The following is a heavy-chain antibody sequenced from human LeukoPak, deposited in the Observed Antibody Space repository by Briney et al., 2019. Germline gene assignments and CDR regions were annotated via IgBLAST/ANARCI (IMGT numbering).Heavy chain of an antibody. D-gene: IGHD2-2*01. CDR3: ARGYCSSTSCYRRGSWFDP. CDR1: GGTFSSYA. J-gene: IGHJ5*02. CDR2: IIPIFGTA. Sequence: ASVKVSCKASGGTFSSYAISWVRQAPGQGLEWMGGIIPIFGTANYAQRFQGRVTITADESTSTAYMELSSLRSEDTAVYYCARGYCSSTSCYRRGSWFDPWGQGTLVTVSS. V-gene: IGHV1-69*13.